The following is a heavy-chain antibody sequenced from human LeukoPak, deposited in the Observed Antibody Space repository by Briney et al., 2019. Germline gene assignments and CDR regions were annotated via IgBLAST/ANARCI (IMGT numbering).Heavy chain of an antibody. J-gene: IGHJ3*02. CDR2: ISSSSSYI. CDR3: ARDSHYYDSSGYHYAFDI. CDR1: GFTFSSYS. D-gene: IGHD3-22*01. V-gene: IGHV3-21*01. Sequence: GGSLRLSCAASGFTFSSYSMNWVRQAPGKGREWVSSISSSSSYIYYADSVKGRFTISRDNAKNSLYLQMNSLRAEDTAVYYCARDSHYYDSSGYHYAFDIWGQGTMVTVSS.